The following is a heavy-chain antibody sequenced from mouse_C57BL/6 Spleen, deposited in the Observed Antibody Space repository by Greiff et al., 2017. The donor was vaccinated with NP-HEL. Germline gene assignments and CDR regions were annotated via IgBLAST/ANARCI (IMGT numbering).Heavy chain of an antibody. Sequence: EVQLQQSGAELVRPGASVKLSCTASGFNIKDYYMHWVKQRPEQGLEWIGRIDPEDGDTEYAPKFQGKATMTADTSSNTAYLQLSSLTSEDTAVYYCTTGYGNYEWRFAYWGQGTLVTVSA. D-gene: IGHD2-1*01. CDR1: GFNIKDYY. V-gene: IGHV14-1*01. J-gene: IGHJ3*01. CDR2: IDPEDGDT. CDR3: TTGYGNYEWRFAY.